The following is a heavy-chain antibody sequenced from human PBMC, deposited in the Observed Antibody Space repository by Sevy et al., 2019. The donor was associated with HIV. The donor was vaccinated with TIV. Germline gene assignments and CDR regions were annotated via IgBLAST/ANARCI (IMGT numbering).Heavy chain of an antibody. CDR3: ARDRKSAVIAAAGRGVDY. D-gene: IGHD6-13*01. J-gene: IGHJ4*02. CDR2: IKQDGSEK. V-gene: IGHV3-7*01. Sequence: GGSLRLSCAASGFTFSSYWMSWVRQAPGKGLEWVANIKQDGSEKYYVDSVKGRFTISRDNAKNSLYPQMNSLRAEDTAVYYCARDRKSAVIAAAGRGVDYWGQGTLVTVSS. CDR1: GFTFSSYW.